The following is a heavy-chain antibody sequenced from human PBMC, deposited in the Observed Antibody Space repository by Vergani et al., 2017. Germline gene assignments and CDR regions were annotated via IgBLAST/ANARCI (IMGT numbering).Heavy chain of an antibody. V-gene: IGHV1-18*01. J-gene: IGHJ4*02. CDR1: GYTFTSYG. CDR2: ISAYNGNT. D-gene: IGHD3-22*01. Sequence: QVQLVQSGAEVKKPGASVKVPCKASGYTFTSYGISWVRQAPGQGLEWMGWISAYNGNTNYAQKLQGRVTMTTDTSTSTAYMELRSLRSDDTAVYYCARDLPYYYDSSGYYTPFDYWGQGTLVTVSS. CDR3: ARDLPYYYDSSGYYTPFDY.